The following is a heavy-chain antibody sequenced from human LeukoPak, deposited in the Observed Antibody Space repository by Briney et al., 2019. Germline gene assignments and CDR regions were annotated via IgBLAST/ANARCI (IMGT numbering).Heavy chain of an antibody. CDR3: TNFKPPAPDALDI. CDR1: GFNFNEYS. J-gene: IGHJ3*02. D-gene: IGHD1-14*01. CDR2: ISGSGTTI. V-gene: IGHV3-48*04. Sequence: GSLRLSCAASGFNFNEYSINWVRQAPGKGLEWISYISGSGTTIYYAASVKGRCTTSRDNAQNLAYLQMDSLRVEDTAVYYCTNFKPPAPDALDIWGQGTWITVSS.